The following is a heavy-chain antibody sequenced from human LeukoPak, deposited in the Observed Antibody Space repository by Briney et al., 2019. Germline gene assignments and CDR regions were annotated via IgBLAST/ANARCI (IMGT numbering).Heavy chain of an antibody. V-gene: IGHV3-30*18. J-gene: IGHJ4*02. D-gene: IGHD2-15*01. CDR3: AKWGYSSGCG. Sequence: PGGSLRLSCAASGFTFSSYKMNWVRQTPGKGLEWVAVILDDGSKKYYIDSVKGRFTISRDNSKNTLYLQMNSLRPEDTAIYYCAKWGYSSGCGWGQGTLVTVSS. CDR1: GFTFSSYK. CDR2: ILDDGSKK.